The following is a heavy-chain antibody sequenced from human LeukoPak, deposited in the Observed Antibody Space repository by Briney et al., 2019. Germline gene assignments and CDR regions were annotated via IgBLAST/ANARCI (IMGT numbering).Heavy chain of an antibody. CDR2: INHSGST. CDR3: ARAAGTTRGYPY. CDR1: GGSFSGYY. J-gene: IGHJ4*02. D-gene: IGHD1-7*01. Sequence: PSETLSLTCAVYGGSFSGYYWSWIRQPPGKGLEWTGEINHSGSTNYNPSLKSRVTISVDTSKNQFSLKLSSVTAADTAVYYCARAAGTTRGYPYWGQGTLVTVSS. V-gene: IGHV4-34*01.